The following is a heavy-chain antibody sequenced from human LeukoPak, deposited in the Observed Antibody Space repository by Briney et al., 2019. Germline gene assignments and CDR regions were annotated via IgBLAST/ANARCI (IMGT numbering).Heavy chain of an antibody. V-gene: IGHV1-2*02. D-gene: IGHD6-13*01. CDR2: TNPNSGGT. Sequence: ASVKVSCKASGYTFTGYYMHRVRQAPGQGLEWMGWTNPNSGGTNYAQKFQGRVTMTRDTSISTAYMELSRLRSDDTAVYYCARSPLAAAGRRMFDYWGQGTLVTVSS. J-gene: IGHJ4*02. CDR3: ARSPLAAAGRRMFDY. CDR1: GYTFTGYY.